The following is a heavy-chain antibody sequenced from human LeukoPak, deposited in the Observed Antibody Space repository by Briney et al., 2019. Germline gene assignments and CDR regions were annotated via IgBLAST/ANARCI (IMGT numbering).Heavy chain of an antibody. V-gene: IGHV4-34*01. CDR2: INHSGST. D-gene: IGHD2-2*01. J-gene: IGHJ5*02. CDR3: ARVRCCSSTSCRRFDP. Sequence: GSLRLSCAASGFTFSSYAMSWIRQPPGKGLEWIGEINHSGSTNYNPSLKSRVTISVDTSKNQFSLKLSSVTAADTAVYYCARVRCCSSTSCRRFDPWGQGTLVTVSS. CDR1: GFTFSSYA.